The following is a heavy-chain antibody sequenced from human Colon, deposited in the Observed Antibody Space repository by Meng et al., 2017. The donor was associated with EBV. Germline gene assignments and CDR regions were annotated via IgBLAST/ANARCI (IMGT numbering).Heavy chain of an antibody. D-gene: IGHD3-10*01. CDR1: GGSISSSHYY. V-gene: IGHV4-39*01. CDR2: IYHSGST. CDR3: ARRRGGSGRDC. Sequence: QLQWQGSGPGRWKPSETLSLTCTVPGGSISSSHYYWGWVRQPPGKGLQWIGTIYHSGSTSYNPSLQSRVTMFVDTSKNQFSLMLTSVTATDTAVYYCARRRGGSGRDCWGQGTLVTVSS. J-gene: IGHJ4*02.